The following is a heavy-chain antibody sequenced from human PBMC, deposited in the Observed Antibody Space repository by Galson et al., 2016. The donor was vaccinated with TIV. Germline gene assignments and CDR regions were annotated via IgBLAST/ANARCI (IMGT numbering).Heavy chain of an antibody. CDR3: ARISGYYDHSGHFIPRSFDY. Sequence: PALVKPTQTLTLTCTFSGFSLNNDGMCGNWIRQPPGKALEWLARVDWDDDKSYTSSLKNRLTISKDTSKNQVVLRMTNMDPVDTATYYCARISGYYDHSGHFIPRSFDYWGQGTPVTVSS. J-gene: IGHJ4*02. CDR1: GFSLNNDGMC. CDR2: VDWDDDK. V-gene: IGHV2-70*11. D-gene: IGHD3-22*01.